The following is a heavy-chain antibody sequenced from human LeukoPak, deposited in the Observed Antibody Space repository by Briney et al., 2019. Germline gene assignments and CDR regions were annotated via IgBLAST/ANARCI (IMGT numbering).Heavy chain of an antibody. CDR3: ARGEGELRDFDY. Sequence: ASVKVPCKASGYSFTGFYMHWVRQAPGQGLEWVGWINPNSGGTKFAQKFQGRVTMTRDTSISTAFMELSRLRSDDTAVYYCARGEGELRDFDYWGQGTLVTVSS. CDR2: INPNSGGT. V-gene: IGHV1-2*02. J-gene: IGHJ4*02. CDR1: GYSFTGFY. D-gene: IGHD3-16*01.